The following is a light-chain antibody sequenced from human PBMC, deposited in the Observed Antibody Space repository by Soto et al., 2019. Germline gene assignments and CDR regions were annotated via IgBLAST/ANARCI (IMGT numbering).Light chain of an antibody. CDR2: AAS. V-gene: IGKV1-9*01. Sequence: IQLTQSPSSLSASVGDRVTISCRASQGIANFLAWYQQKPGKAPKLLIYAASTLQSGVPSRFSGSGSGTDFTLSIISLQPEDFATYYCQQLNSFPIPFGPGTKVDIK. J-gene: IGKJ3*01. CDR1: QGIANF. CDR3: QQLNSFPIP.